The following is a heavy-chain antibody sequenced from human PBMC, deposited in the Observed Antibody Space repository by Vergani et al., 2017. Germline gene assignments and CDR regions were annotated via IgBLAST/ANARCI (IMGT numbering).Heavy chain of an antibody. CDR2: IFSSASTI. J-gene: IGHJ6*03. CDR3: ARVSSTRPWFHYYMDV. D-gene: IGHD2-2*01. Sequence: ELQLVESGGGLVQPGGSLRLSCAASGFTFSNYEMNWVRQAPGKGLEWVSYIFSSASTIYYADSVKGRFTISRDNAKNSLSLQMTSLRAEDTAVYYWARVSSTRPWFHYYMDVWGKGNTGTVSS. CDR1: GFTFSNYE. V-gene: IGHV3-48*03.